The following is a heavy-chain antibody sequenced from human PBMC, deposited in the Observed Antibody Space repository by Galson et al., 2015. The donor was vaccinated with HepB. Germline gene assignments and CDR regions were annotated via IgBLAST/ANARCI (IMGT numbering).Heavy chain of an antibody. CDR3: ARAGYYYGSGSYYSQYYYYGMDV. Sequence: SLRLSCAASGFTFSSYEMNWVRQAPGKGLEWVSYISSSGSTIYYADSVKGRFTISRDNAKNSLYLQMNSLRAEDTAVYYCARAGYYYGSGSYYSQYYYYGMDVWGQGTTVTVSS. V-gene: IGHV3-48*03. CDR1: GFTFSSYE. CDR2: ISSSGSTI. J-gene: IGHJ6*02. D-gene: IGHD3-10*01.